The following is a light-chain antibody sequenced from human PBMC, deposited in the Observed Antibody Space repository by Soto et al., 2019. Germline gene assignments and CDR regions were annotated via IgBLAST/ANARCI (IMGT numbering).Light chain of an antibody. Sequence: IQMTQSPSSLSASVGDRVTITCRASQSISSHLNWYRQKPGKAPKLLIYAAFSLQSGVPSRFSGSGSGTDFTLTISSLQPEDFATYYCQQSYRTPRTFGQGTRLEIK. CDR2: AAF. CDR3: QQSYRTPRT. J-gene: IGKJ5*01. V-gene: IGKV1-39*01. CDR1: QSISSH.